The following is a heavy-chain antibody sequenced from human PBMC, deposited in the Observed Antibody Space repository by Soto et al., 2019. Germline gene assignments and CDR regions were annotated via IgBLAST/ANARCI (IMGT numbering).Heavy chain of an antibody. CDR3: ATSYGSGSRPFDS. CDR1: GDTFNFYT. Sequence: QVQLVQSGAEVKKPGSSVKVSCKASGDTFNFYTFGWVRQAPGQGLEWMGRIIPMVGMSNYAQKFQGRVTIIADRSTNTTYMQLSSLRSEDTALYYCATSYGSGSRPFDSWGQGTPVTVSS. CDR2: IIPMVGMS. V-gene: IGHV1-69*02. J-gene: IGHJ4*02. D-gene: IGHD3-10*01.